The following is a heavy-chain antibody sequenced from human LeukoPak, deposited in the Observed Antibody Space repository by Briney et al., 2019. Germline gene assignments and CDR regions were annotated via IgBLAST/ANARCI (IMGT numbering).Heavy chain of an antibody. D-gene: IGHD3-3*01. CDR3: AKDALQGGVVIKVPWFDP. Sequence: GGSLRLSCAASGFTFSSSWMSWVRQAPGRGLEWVANIDQGGSQKYYVDSVKGRFTISRDNAKNSLYLQMNSLRADDMALYYCAKDALQGGVVIKVPWFDPWGQGALVTVSS. CDR2: IDQGGSQK. V-gene: IGHV3-7*03. CDR1: GFTFSSSW. J-gene: IGHJ5*02.